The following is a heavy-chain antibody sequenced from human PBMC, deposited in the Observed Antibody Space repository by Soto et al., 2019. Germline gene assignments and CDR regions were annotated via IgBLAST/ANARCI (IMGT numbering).Heavy chain of an antibody. Sequence: GASVKVSCKASGGTFSSYAISWVRQAPGQGLEWMGGIIPSYGTANYAQKFQGRVTITTDKSASTAYMELSSLRSEDTAVYYCAGSRWDCSSTSCYLNSWFDPWGQGTLVTVSS. CDR1: GGTFSSYA. J-gene: IGHJ5*02. CDR2: IIPSYGTA. D-gene: IGHD2-2*01. V-gene: IGHV1-69*05. CDR3: AGSRWDCSSTSCYLNSWFDP.